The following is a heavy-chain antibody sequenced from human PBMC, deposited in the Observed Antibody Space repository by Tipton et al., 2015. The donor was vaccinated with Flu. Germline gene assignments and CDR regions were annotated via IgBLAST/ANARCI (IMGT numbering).Heavy chain of an antibody. CDR3: AKVAGPPYFDY. J-gene: IGHJ4*02. V-gene: IGHV3-9*01. D-gene: IGHD6-19*01. Sequence: SLRLSCAASGFTFDDYAMHWVRQAPGKGLEWVSGISWNSGSIGYADSVKGRFTISRDNAKNSLYLQMNSLRAEDTALYYCAKVAGPPYFDYWGQGTLVTVSS. CDR1: GFTFDDYA. CDR2: ISWNSGSI.